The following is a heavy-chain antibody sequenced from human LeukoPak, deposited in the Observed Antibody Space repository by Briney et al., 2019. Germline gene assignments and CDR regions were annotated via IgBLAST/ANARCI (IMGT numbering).Heavy chain of an antibody. CDR3: SRDSSSHFSSTSCYGTYYFDY. D-gene: IGHD2-2*01. CDR1: GGTFSSYA. V-gene: IGHV1-69*13. CDR2: IISIFGTA. J-gene: IGHJ4*02. Sequence: ASVKVSCKASGGTFSSYAIRWVRQAPGQGLEWMGGIISIFGTANYAQKFKGRVTITADESTSTAYMELSSLRTEDTAVYYCSRDSSSHFSSTSCYGTYYFDYWGQGTLVTVSS.